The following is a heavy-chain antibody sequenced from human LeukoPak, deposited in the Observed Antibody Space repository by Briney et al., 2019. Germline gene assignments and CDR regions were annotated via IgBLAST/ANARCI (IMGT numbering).Heavy chain of an antibody. Sequence: GGSLRLSCAASGFTFSDYYMSWIRQAPGKGLEWVSYISSSGSTIYYADSVKGRFTISRDNAKNSLYLQMNSLRAKDTAVYYCARGRERGIVGATSPHYWGQGTLVTVSS. V-gene: IGHV3-11*01. CDR3: ARGRERGIVGATSPHY. J-gene: IGHJ4*02. CDR1: GFTFSDYY. D-gene: IGHD1-26*01. CDR2: ISSSGSTI.